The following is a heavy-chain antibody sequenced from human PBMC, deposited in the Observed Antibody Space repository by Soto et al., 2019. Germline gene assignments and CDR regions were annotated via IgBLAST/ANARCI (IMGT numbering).Heavy chain of an antibody. Sequence: XSVKVSCNASGYTFTSYGIILVRQAPGQGLEWMGWISAYNGNTNYAQKLQGRVTMTTDTSTSTAYMELRSLRSDDTAVYYCAIHLRVVAVAGYYFDYWGQGTQVTVSS. V-gene: IGHV1-18*01. D-gene: IGHD6-19*01. CDR1: GYTFTSYG. CDR2: ISAYNGNT. CDR3: AIHLRVVAVAGYYFDY. J-gene: IGHJ4*02.